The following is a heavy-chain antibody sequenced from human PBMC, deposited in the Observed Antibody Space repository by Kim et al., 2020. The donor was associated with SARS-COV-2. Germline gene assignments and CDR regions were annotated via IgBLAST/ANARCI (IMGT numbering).Heavy chain of an antibody. D-gene: IGHD3-9*01. V-gene: IGHV1-46*01. Sequence: ASVKVSCKASGYTFTSYYMHWVRQAPGQGLEWMGIINPSGGSTSYAQKFQGRVTMTRDTSTSTVYMELSSLRSEDTAVYYCARDWMKYYDILTGENWFDPWGQGTLVTVSS. CDR1: GYTFTSYY. CDR3: ARDWMKYYDILTGENWFDP. J-gene: IGHJ5*02. CDR2: INPSGGST.